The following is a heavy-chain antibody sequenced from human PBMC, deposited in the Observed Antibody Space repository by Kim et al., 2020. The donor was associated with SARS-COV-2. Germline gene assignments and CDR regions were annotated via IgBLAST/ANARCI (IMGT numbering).Heavy chain of an antibody. CDR2: INHSGST. CDR3: ARDRFIYCSGGSCLRRFD. V-gene: IGHV4-34*01. D-gene: IGHD2-15*01. CDR1: GGSFSGYY. J-gene: IGHJ4*01. Sequence: SETLSLTCSVYGGSFSGYYWSWIRQPPGKGLEWIGEINHSGSTNYNPSLKSRVTISVDTSKNQFSLKLSSVTAADTAVYYCARDRFIYCSGGSCLRRFD.